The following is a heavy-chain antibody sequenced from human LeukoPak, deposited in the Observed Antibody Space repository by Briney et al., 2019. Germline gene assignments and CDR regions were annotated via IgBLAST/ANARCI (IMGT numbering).Heavy chain of an antibody. D-gene: IGHD3-22*01. Sequence: GGSLRLSCAASGFTFSSYAMSWVRQAPGKGLEWVSAISGSGGSTYYADSVKGRFTISRDNSKNTLYLQMNSLRAEDTAVYYCARGRGGSYYYDSSGHHYYFDYWGQGTLVTVSP. CDR2: ISGSGGST. CDR3: ARGRGGSYYYDSSGHHYYFDY. V-gene: IGHV3-23*01. CDR1: GFTFSSYA. J-gene: IGHJ4*02.